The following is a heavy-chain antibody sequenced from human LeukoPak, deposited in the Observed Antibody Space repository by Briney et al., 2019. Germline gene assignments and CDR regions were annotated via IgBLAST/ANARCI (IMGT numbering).Heavy chain of an antibody. V-gene: IGHV1-2*02. Sequence: GASVKVSCKASGYTFTGYYMHWVRQAPGQGLEWMGWINPNSGGTNYAQKFQGRVTMTRDTSFSTAYMELSRLRSDDTAVYYCARLDGGNPAGTDYWGQGTLVTVSS. J-gene: IGHJ4*02. CDR2: INPNSGGT. D-gene: IGHD4-23*01. CDR1: GYTFTGYY. CDR3: ARLDGGNPAGTDY.